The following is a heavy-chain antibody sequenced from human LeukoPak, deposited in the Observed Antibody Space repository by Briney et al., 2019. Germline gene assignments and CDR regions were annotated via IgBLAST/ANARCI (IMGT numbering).Heavy chain of an antibody. J-gene: IGHJ4*02. D-gene: IGHD1-26*01. Sequence: GGSRRLSCAASGFTFSSHWMNWVRQAPGKGLEWVANIKDDGSEKYYVDSVKGRFTISRDNAKNSLCLQMNSLRAEDTAIYYCVRSGGYWGQGGLVGVSS. V-gene: IGHV3-7*05. CDR3: VRSGGY. CDR1: GFTFSSHW. CDR2: IKDDGSEK.